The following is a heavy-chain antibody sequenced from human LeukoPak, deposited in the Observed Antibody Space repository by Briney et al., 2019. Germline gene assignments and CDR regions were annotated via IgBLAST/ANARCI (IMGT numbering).Heavy chain of an antibody. V-gene: IGHV1-69*01. CDR2: IIPIFGTA. D-gene: IGHD3-3*01. J-gene: IGHJ3*02. CDR1: GGTFSSYA. CDR3: ARALNYDFAALDAFDI. Sequence: SVKVSCKASGGTFSSYAISWVRQAPGQGLERMGGIIPIFGTANYAQKFQGRVTITADESTSTAYMELSSLRSEDTAVYYCARALNYDFAALDAFDIWGQGTMVTVSS.